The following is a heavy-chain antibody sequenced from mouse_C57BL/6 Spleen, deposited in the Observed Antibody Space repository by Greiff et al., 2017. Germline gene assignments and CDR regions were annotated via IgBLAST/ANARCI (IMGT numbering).Heavy chain of an antibody. D-gene: IGHD1-1*01. CDR2: INPNNGGT. J-gene: IGHJ3*01. Sequence: EVQLQQSGPELVKPGASVTMSCKASGYTFTDYNMHWVKQSHGKSLAWIGYINPNNGGTSYNQKFKGKATLTVNKSSSPAYMELRSLTSEDSAVYYCARTDYGTPFAYWGQGTLVTVSA. CDR3: ARTDYGTPFAY. CDR1: GYTFTDYN. V-gene: IGHV1-22*01.